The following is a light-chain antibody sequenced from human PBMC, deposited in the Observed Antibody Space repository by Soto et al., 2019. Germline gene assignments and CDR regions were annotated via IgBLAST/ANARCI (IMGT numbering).Light chain of an antibody. CDR3: SSYTSSSTPYV. Sequence: QSALTQPASVSGSPGQSITISCTGTSSDVGGYNYVSWYQQHPGKAPKLMIYDVSNWPSGVSNRFSGSKSGNTASLTISGLQAEDEADYNCSSYTSSSTPYVFGTGTKVTVL. J-gene: IGLJ1*01. V-gene: IGLV2-14*01. CDR1: SSDVGGYNY. CDR2: DVS.